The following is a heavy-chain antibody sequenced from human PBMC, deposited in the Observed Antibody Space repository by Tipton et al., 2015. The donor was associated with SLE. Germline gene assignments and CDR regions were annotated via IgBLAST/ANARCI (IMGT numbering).Heavy chain of an antibody. Sequence: TLSLTCTVSGGSISSSSYYWGWIRQPPGKGLEWIGRIYYSGSSYYNPSLKSRVTISVDTSKNQFSLNLTSVTAADTAVFYCARSPNKDCTGGVCFHGLDVWGQGTTVTVSS. CDR2: IYYSGSS. D-gene: IGHD2-8*02. V-gene: IGHV4-39*07. CDR3: ARSPNKDCTGGVCFHGLDV. J-gene: IGHJ6*02. CDR1: GGSISSSSYY.